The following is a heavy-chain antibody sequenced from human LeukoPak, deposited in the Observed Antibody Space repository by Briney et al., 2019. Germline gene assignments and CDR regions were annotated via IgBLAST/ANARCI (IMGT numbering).Heavy chain of an antibody. Sequence: GESLRLSCAASGFILSDHYIDWVRQAPGKGLEWVGRTRNKANSYTTEYAASVKGRFTISRDDPKNLLYLQMNSLKSEDTAVYYCGRSGRYRPSDLWGQGTLVTVSS. CDR2: TRNKANSYTT. D-gene: IGHD1-26*01. CDR3: GRSGRYRPSDL. V-gene: IGHV3-72*01. J-gene: IGHJ5*02. CDR1: GFILSDHY.